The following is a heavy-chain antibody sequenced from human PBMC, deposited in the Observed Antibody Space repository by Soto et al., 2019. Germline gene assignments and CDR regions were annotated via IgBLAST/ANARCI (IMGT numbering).Heavy chain of an antibody. Sequence: QVQLVQSGAEVKKPGSSVKVSCKASGGTFSSYTISWVRQAPGQGLEWMGRIIPILGIANYAQKFQGRVTITADKSTSTAYMELSSLRSEDTAVYYCARASSQSAPYCSSISCPPYYWGQGTLVTVSS. D-gene: IGHD2-2*01. CDR1: GGTFSSYT. CDR3: ARASSQSAPYCSSISCPPYY. J-gene: IGHJ4*02. CDR2: IIPILGIA. V-gene: IGHV1-69*02.